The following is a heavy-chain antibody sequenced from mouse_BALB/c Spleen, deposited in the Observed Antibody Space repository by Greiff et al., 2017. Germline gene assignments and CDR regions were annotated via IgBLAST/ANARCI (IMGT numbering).Heavy chain of an antibody. CDR1: GFTFSSYG. Sequence: EVMLVESGGGLVKPGGSLKLSCAASGFTFSSYGMSWVRQTPDKRLELVATINSNGGSTYYPDSVKGRFTISRDNAKNTLYLQMSSLKSEDTAMYYCARGEIYYDYDGGYFDYWGQGTTLTVSS. CDR2: INSNGGST. CDR3: ARGEIYYDYDGGYFDY. J-gene: IGHJ2*01. V-gene: IGHV5-6-3*01. D-gene: IGHD2-4*01.